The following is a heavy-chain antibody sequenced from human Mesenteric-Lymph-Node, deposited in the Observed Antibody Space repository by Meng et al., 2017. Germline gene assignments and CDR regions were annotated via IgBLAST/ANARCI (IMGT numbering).Heavy chain of an antibody. D-gene: IGHD3-3*01. V-gene: IGHV4-39*01. CDR2: ISYTGVT. CDR1: GGSISIRYYC. J-gene: IGHJ5*02. CDR3: ARRRSDRNWFDP. Sequence: QVGASGPGIMMPSDALFLTCTVSGGSISIRYYCWGWIPQHPGRGLEFIGGISYTGVTYYRPSLKSRASVSVDTSMNQFSLDLRSMTAADTAVYDCARRRSDRNWFDPWGQGTLVTVSS.